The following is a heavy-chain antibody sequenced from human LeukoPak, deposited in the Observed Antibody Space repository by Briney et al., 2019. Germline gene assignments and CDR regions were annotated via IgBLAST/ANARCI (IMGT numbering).Heavy chain of an antibody. J-gene: IGHJ4*02. D-gene: IGHD1-1*01. Sequence: GGSLRLSCAASGFTFRSYWMHWVRQAPGKGLVWVSRINSDGSGISYADSVKGRFTISRDNAKNTLNLQMNSLRAEDTAVYYCARDPLEGNFDYWGQETLVTVSS. CDR3: ARDPLEGNFDY. V-gene: IGHV3-74*01. CDR1: GFTFRSYW. CDR2: INSDGSGI.